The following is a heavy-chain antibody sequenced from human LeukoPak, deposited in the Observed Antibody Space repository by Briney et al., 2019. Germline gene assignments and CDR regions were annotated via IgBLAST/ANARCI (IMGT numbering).Heavy chain of an antibody. Sequence: SQTLSLTCAVSGGSISSGGYSWSWIRQPPGKGLEWIGYIYHSGSTYCNPSLKSRVTISVDRSKNQFSLKLSSVTAADTAVYYCAREGWYYYDSSGYHTSYYFDYWGQGTLVTVSS. V-gene: IGHV4-30-2*01. J-gene: IGHJ4*02. CDR2: IYHSGST. CDR3: AREGWYYYDSSGYHTSYYFDY. CDR1: GGSISSGGYS. D-gene: IGHD3-22*01.